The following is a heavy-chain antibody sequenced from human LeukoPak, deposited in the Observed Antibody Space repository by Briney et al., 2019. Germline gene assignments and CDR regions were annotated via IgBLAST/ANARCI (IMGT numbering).Heavy chain of an antibody. CDR2: IKQDGCEK. CDR1: GFSFNNYW. V-gene: IGHV3-7*05. D-gene: IGHD3-3*01. CDR3: ARDYDFWSGYLDY. J-gene: IGHJ4*02. Sequence: GGPLRLSCAVSGFSFNNYWMSWVRQAPGKGLEWVANIKQDGCEKYYVDSVKGRFSISRDNAKNSLYLQMNSLRAEDTAVYYCARDYDFWSGYLDYWGQGTLVTVSS.